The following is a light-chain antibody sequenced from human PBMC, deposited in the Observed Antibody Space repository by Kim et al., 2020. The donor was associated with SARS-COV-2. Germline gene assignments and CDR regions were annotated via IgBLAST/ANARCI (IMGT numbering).Light chain of an antibody. J-gene: IGLJ2*01. Sequence: VKLSCTLSSGHSSYAIAWHQQQPEKGPRYLMKLNSDGSHSKGDGIPDRFSGSSSGAERYLTISSLQSEEEDDYYCQTWGTGAKGVFGGGTQLTVL. V-gene: IGLV4-69*01. CDR1: SGHSSYA. CDR2: LNSDGSH. CDR3: QTWGTGAKGV.